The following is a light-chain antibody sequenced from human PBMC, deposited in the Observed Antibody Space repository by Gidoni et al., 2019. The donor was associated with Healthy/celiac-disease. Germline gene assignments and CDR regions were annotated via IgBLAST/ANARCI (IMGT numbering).Light chain of an antibody. Sequence: SYELTQPPSVSVSPGQTASITCSGDKLGDKYAFWYQQKPGQSPVLVIYRDSKRTSGIPERFSGSNSGNTATLTISGTQAMDEADYYCQAWDSSTVVFGGGTKLTVL. J-gene: IGLJ2*01. CDR1: KLGDKY. V-gene: IGLV3-1*01. CDR2: RDS. CDR3: QAWDSSTVV.